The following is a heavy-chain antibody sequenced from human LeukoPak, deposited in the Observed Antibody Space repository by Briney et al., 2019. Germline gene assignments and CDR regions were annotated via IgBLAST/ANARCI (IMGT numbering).Heavy chain of an antibody. V-gene: IGHV3-23*01. CDR1: GFTFRSYA. CDR3: ARSIVGATPRPGLYYYRDV. D-gene: IGHD1-26*01. Sequence: GGSLRLSCAASGFTFRSYAMTWVRQAPGKGLEWVSEISNVCTINYADSVKGRFTISRDNSKNTLYLAMPSLRAEDTAVYYCARSIVGATPRPGLYYYRDVWGKGNTVTVSS. CDR2: ISNVCTI. J-gene: IGHJ6*03.